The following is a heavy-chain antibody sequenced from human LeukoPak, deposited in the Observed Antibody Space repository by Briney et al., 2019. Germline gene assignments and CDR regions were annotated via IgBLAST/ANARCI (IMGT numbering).Heavy chain of an antibody. J-gene: IGHJ4*02. D-gene: IGHD4-11*01. Sequence: GGSLRLSCAASGFTFSSYAMTWVRQAPGKGLKWVSVISGSGGSTYYADSVKGRFTISRDNSKNTLYLQMNSLRAEDTAVYYCAKSSRMTTVTTLDYWGQGTLVAVSS. CDR3: AKSSRMTTVTTLDY. V-gene: IGHV3-23*01. CDR2: ISGSGGST. CDR1: GFTFSSYA.